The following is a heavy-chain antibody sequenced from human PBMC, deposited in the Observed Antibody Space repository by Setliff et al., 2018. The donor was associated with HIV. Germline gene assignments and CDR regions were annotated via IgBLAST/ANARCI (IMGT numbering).Heavy chain of an antibody. CDR1: GFTFSNAW. D-gene: IGHD3-10*01. CDR3: TTDEVTMVRGILHFFNY. J-gene: IGHJ4*02. V-gene: IGHV3-15*01. CDR2: IKSKTDGGTT. Sequence: GGSLRLSCAASGFTFSNAWMSWVRQAPGKGLEWVGRIKSKTDGGTTDYAAPVKGRFTISRDDSKNTLYLQMNSLRVEDTGVYYCTTDEVTMVRGILHFFNYWGQGALVTVSS.